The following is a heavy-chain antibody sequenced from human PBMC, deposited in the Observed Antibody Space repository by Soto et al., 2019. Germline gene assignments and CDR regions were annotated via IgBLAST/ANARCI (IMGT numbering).Heavy chain of an antibody. CDR2: INHSGST. CDR3: ARESARVERVVVVPS. D-gene: IGHD3-22*01. V-gene: IGHV4-34*01. Sequence: QVQLQQWGAGLLKPSETLSLTCAVYGGSFSGYYWSWIRQPPGKGLEWIGEINHSGSTNYNPSLKSRVTISVDTSKNQFSLKLSSVTAADTAVYYCARESARVERVVVVPSWGQGTLVTVSS. J-gene: IGHJ4*02. CDR1: GGSFSGYY.